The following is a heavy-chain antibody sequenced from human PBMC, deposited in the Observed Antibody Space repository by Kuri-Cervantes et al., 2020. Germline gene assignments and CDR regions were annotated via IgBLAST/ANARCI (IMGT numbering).Heavy chain of an antibody. D-gene: IGHD2-15*01. CDR2: MYSSGDT. Sequence: GGSLRLSCAASGFTFSSYAMTWVRQAPGKGLEWVSTMYSSGDTFYADSVKGRFTVSRDNSINTLYLQLSSLRPEDTAVYYCARGNKYCSVTSCHTSFDFWGQGALVTVFS. V-gene: IGHV3-66*02. J-gene: IGHJ4*02. CDR1: GFTFSSYA. CDR3: ARGNKYCSVTSCHTSFDF.